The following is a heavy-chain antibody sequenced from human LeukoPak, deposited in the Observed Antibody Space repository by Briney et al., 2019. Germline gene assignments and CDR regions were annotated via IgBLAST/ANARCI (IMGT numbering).Heavy chain of an antibody. CDR3: ARSRDGYNSWYFDL. CDR1: GFTFSSYS. V-gene: IGHV3-48*02. J-gene: IGHJ2*01. CDR2: ISSSSSTI. Sequence: GESLKISCAASGFTFSSYSMNWVRQAPGKGLEWVSYISSSSSTIYYADSVKGRFTISRDNAKNSLYLQMNSLRDEDTAVYYCARSRDGYNSWYFDLWGRGTLVTVSS. D-gene: IGHD5-24*01.